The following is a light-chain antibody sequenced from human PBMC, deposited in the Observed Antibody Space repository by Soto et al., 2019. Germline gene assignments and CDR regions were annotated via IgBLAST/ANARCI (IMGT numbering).Light chain of an antibody. CDR3: SSYARSNNYV. CDR2: EVS. V-gene: IGLV2-8*01. CDR1: SSDVGGYNY. J-gene: IGLJ1*01. Sequence: TIIRNKKSSDVGGYNYVSWYQQHPGKAPKLMIYEVSKRPSGVPDRFSGSKSGNAASLTVSGLQAEDEADYYCSSYARSNNYVFGTGTKVTVL.